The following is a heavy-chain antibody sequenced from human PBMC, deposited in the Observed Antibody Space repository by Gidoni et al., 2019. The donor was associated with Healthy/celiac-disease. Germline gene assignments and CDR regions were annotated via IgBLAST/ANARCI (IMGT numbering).Heavy chain of an antibody. CDR3: AGDWYNWNDAWFDP. Sequence: QGQLQESGPGVVKTSEHFSLHCTVSGSPITRGYYWGWIRPPPGKGLDWIGSTYHSGSTYYNPSLKSRVTISVDTSKNQFSLKLSSVTAADTAVYYCAGDWYNWNDAWFDPWGQGTLVTVSS. J-gene: IGHJ5*02. D-gene: IGHD1-20*01. CDR1: GSPITRGYY. V-gene: IGHV4-38-2*02. CDR2: TYHSGST.